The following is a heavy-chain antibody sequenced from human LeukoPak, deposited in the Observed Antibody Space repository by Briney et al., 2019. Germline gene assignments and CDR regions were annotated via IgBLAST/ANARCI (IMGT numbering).Heavy chain of an antibody. CDR1: GGSISSGGYY. J-gene: IGHJ3*02. CDR3: ARDGLTAFDI. V-gene: IGHV4-31*03. D-gene: IGHD3-9*01. CDR2: IYYSGST. Sequence: SETLSLTCTVSGGSISSGGYYWSWIRQHPGKGLEWIGYIYYSGSTYYNPSLKSRVTISVDTSKNQFSLKLSSVTAADTAVYYCARDGLTAFDIWGQGTMVTVSS.